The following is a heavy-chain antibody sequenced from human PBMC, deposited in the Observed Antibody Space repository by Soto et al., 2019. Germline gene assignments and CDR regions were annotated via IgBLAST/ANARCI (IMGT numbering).Heavy chain of an antibody. CDR2: INHSGST. J-gene: IGHJ6*02. CDR3: ARGKRTTVTNYYYYYGMDV. Sequence: SETLSLTCAVYGGSFSGYYWSWIRQPPGKGLEWIGEINHSGSTNYNPSLKSRVTISVDTSKNQFSLKLSSVTAADTAVYYCARGKRTTVTNYYYYYGMDVWGQGTTVTVSS. V-gene: IGHV4-34*01. CDR1: GGSFSGYY. D-gene: IGHD4-4*01.